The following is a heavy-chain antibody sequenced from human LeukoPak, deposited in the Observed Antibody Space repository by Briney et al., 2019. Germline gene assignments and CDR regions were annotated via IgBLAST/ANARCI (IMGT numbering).Heavy chain of an antibody. CDR1: GFTFSRYA. J-gene: IGHJ4*02. V-gene: IGHV3-64D*06. Sequence: GGSLRLSCSASGFTFSRYAMHWVRQAPGKGLEYVSAISSNGGSTYYADSVKGRFTISRYNSRNTLHLQMSSLRVEDTVVYYRVKDSSSGSYFDYWGQGTLVTVSS. CDR3: VKDSSSGSYFDY. D-gene: IGHD3-10*01. CDR2: ISSNGGST.